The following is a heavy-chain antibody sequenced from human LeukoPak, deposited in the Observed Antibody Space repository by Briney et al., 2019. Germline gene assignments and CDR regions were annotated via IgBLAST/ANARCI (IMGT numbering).Heavy chain of an antibody. CDR1: GFTFSSYG. CDR3: AKDRRRVRGATLYYYGMDV. CDR2: ISYDGSNK. Sequence: GGSLRLSCAASGFTFSSYGMHWVRQAPGKGLEWVAVISYDGSNKYYADSVKGRFTISRDNSKNTLYLQMNSLRAEDTAVYYCAKDRRRVRGATLYYYGMDVWGQGTTVTVSS. V-gene: IGHV3-30*18. D-gene: IGHD3-10*01. J-gene: IGHJ6*02.